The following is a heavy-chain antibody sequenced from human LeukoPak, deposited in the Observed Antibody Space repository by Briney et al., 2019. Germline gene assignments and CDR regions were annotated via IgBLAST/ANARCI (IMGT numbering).Heavy chain of an antibody. CDR1: GFTFSSYS. J-gene: IGHJ5*02. Sequence: GGSLRLSCAASGFTFSSYSMNWVSQAPGKGLEWVSYISSGSSFISYADSVKGRFTISRDNAKNSLYLQMNSLRAEDTAVYYCARDACSGGSCYSGFDPWGQGTLVTVSS. CDR2: ISSGSSFI. D-gene: IGHD2-15*01. CDR3: ARDACSGGSCYSGFDP. V-gene: IGHV3-48*01.